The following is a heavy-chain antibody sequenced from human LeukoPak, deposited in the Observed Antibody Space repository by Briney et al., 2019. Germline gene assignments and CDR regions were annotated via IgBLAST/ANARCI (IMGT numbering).Heavy chain of an antibody. CDR1: GYTFTTYY. D-gene: IGHD3-3*01. CDR2: ITPYNGNT. V-gene: IGHV1-18*01. Sequence: ASVKVSCKGSGYTFTTYYMSWVRQAPGQGLEWMGWITPYNGNTNYAQKLQGRVTMTTDTSTSTAYMELRSLRSDDTAVYYCARVTRFLEWLSHSYDNYYYYYYMDVWGKGTTVTVSS. J-gene: IGHJ6*03. CDR3: ARVTRFLEWLSHSYDNYYYYYYMDV.